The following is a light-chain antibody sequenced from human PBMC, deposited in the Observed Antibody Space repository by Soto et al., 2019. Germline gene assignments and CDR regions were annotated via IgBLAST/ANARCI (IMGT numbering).Light chain of an antibody. Sequence: QSVLTQPPSASGTPGQRVTISCSGSSSNIGSNYVYWYQQLPGTAPKLLIYSNNQRPSGVPDRFSGSKSGTSASLAISGLRSEDEADYYCTSYTSRNDFVVFGGGTKVTVL. CDR2: SNN. J-gene: IGLJ2*01. CDR1: SSNIGSNY. CDR3: TSYTSRNDFVV. V-gene: IGLV1-47*02.